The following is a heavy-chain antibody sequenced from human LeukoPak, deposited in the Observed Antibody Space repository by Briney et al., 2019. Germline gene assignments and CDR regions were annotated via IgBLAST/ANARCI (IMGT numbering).Heavy chain of an antibody. CDR2: IKQGGSEK. D-gene: IGHD3-10*01. J-gene: IGHJ6*02. CDR1: GFTFSSYW. V-gene: IGHV3-7*01. CDR3: ARDESYYRYYYYGMDV. Sequence: GGSLRLSCAASGFTFSSYWMSWVRQAPGKGLEWVANIKQGGSEKYYVDSVKGRFTISRDNAKDSLYLQMNSLRAEDTAVYYCARDESYYRYYYYGMDVWGQGTTVTVSS.